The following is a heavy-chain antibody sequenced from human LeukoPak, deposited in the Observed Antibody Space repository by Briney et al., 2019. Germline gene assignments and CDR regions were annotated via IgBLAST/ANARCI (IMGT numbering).Heavy chain of an antibody. V-gene: IGHV3-23*01. J-gene: IGHJ4*02. Sequence: GGSLRLPCAASGFTFSSYGMSWVRQAPGKGLEWVSAISGSGGSTYYADSVKGRFTISRDNSKNTLYLQMNSLRAEDTAVYYCAKGGDIVVVVAAKDYWGQGTLVTVSS. CDR1: GFTFSSYG. CDR3: AKGGDIVVVVAAKDY. D-gene: IGHD2-15*01. CDR2: ISGSGGST.